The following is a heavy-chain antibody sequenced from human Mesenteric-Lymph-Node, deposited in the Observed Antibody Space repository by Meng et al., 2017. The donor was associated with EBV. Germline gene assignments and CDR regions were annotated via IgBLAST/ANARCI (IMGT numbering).Heavy chain of an antibody. V-gene: IGHV1-18*01. D-gene: IGHD4-23*01. CDR1: GYRVYTYG. Sequence: QGQLVQSGAGVKKHGASVKVSVKASGYRVYTYGISWVRQAPGQGLEWMGWISADNGNTIFAQKFQGRVTMTADSSTSTAYMEVTSLTSDDTAVYYCASGNSGINFDYWGQGTLVTVSS. CDR3: ASGNSGINFDY. J-gene: IGHJ4*02. CDR2: ISADNGNT.